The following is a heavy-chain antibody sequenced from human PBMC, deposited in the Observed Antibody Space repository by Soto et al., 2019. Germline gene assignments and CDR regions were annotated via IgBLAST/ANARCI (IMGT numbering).Heavy chain of an antibody. CDR2: INHSGST. V-gene: IGHV4-34*01. J-gene: IGHJ6*02. CDR1: GGSFSGYY. Sequence: SETLSLTCAVYGGSFSGYYWSWIRQPPGKGLEWIGEINHSGSTNYNPSLKSRVTISVDTSKNQFSLKLSSVTAADTAVYYCARGHTRGKNYSYYSGMDVWGQGTTDTVSS. CDR3: ARGHTRGKNYSYYSGMDV.